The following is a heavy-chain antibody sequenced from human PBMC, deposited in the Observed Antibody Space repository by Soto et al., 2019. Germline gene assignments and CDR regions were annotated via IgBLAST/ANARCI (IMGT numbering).Heavy chain of an antibody. J-gene: IGHJ4*02. CDR1: GGSLNNYY. D-gene: IGHD3-16*01. CDR3: ARSPLTHSYAQFDS. Sequence: QVQLQESGPRLVKPSETLSLTCTVSGGSLNNYYWSWIRQPAGKGLEWIGRIYTVGSTNYNPSLKSRFTMSIDTSKNQFSLRLTSVTAADTAVYYCARSPLTHSYAQFDSWGQGSLVTVSS. V-gene: IGHV4-4*07. CDR2: IYTVGST.